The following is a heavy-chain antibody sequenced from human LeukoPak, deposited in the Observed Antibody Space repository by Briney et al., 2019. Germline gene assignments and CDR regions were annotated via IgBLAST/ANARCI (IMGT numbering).Heavy chain of an antibody. CDR1: GYTFTSHY. CDR3: ARRSPELFVDY. D-gene: IGHD1-14*01. J-gene: IGHJ4*02. Sequence: ASVKVSCKASGYTFTSHYMHWVRQAPGQGLEWMGWISAYNGNTNYAQKLQGRVTMTTDTSTSTAYMELRSLRSDDTAVYFCARRSPELFVDYWGQGTLVTVSS. CDR2: ISAYNGNT. V-gene: IGHV1-18*04.